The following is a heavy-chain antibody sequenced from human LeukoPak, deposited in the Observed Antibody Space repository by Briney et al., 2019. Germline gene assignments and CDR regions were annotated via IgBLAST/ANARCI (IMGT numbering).Heavy chain of an antibody. J-gene: IGHJ4*02. CDR1: GFTFSSYS. D-gene: IGHD1-7*01. V-gene: IGHV3-7*01. CDR2: IKQDGSEK. Sequence: GGSLRLSCAASGFTFSSYSMNWVRQAPGKGLEWVANIKQDGSEKYYVDSVKGRFTISRDNAKNSLYLQMGSLRAEDTAVYYCATSRTFDYWGQGTLVTVSS. CDR3: ATSRTFDY.